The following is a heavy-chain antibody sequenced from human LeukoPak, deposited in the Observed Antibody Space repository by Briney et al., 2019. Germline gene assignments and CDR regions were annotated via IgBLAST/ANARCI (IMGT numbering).Heavy chain of an antibody. CDR2: IYYSGST. D-gene: IGHD2-2*01. CDR1: GGSISSGDYY. CDR3: ARAGPYQLLSGYYYYMDV. J-gene: IGHJ6*03. Sequence: SETLSLTCTVSGGSISSGDYYWSWIRQPPGKGLEWIGYIYYSGSTYYNPSLKSRVTISVDTSKNQFSLKLSSVTAADTAVYYCARAGPYQLLSGYYYYMDVWGKGTTVTVSS. V-gene: IGHV4-30-4*01.